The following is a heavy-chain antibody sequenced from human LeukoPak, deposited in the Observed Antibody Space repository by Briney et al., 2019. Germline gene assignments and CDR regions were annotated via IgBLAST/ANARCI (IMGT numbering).Heavy chain of an antibody. CDR1: GFTFSSYA. V-gene: IGHV3-30-3*01. CDR3: ARDQPDTAMVNPHDAFDI. J-gene: IGHJ3*02. CDR2: ISYDGSNK. D-gene: IGHD5-18*01. Sequence: PGGSLRLSCAASGFTFSSYAMHWVRQAPGKGLEWVAVISYDGSNKYYADSVKGRFTISRDNSKNTLYLQMNSLRAEDTAVYYCARDQPDTAMVNPHDAFDIWGQGTMVTVSS.